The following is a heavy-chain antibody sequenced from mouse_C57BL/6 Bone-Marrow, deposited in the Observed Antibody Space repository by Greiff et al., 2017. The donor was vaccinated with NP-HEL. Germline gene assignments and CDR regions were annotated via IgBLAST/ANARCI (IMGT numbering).Heavy chain of an antibody. CDR3: YYRYFDV. Sequence: VQLQQPGAELVKPGASVKLSCKASGYTFTSYWMQWVKQRPGQGLEWIGEIDPSDSYTNYNQKFKGKATLTVDTSSSTAYMQLSSLTSEDSAVYYCYYRYFDVWGTGTTVTVSS. CDR2: IDPSDSYT. J-gene: IGHJ1*03. V-gene: IGHV1-50*01. CDR1: GYTFTSYW.